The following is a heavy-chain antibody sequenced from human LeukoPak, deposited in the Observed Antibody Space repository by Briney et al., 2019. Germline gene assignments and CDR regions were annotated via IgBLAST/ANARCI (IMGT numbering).Heavy chain of an antibody. J-gene: IGHJ4*02. D-gene: IGHD2-2*01. Sequence: PGGSLRLSCAASGFSFGGYAMNWLRQAPGKGLEWVSSILGSGSSIYYADSVKGRFTISRDNSKNTLYLQMNSLRAEDTAIYYCAKRYCGSTSCPSPFYFFDYWGQGTLVTVSS. CDR3: AKRYCGSTSCPSPFYFFDY. CDR2: ILGSGSSI. V-gene: IGHV3-23*01. CDR1: GFSFGGYA.